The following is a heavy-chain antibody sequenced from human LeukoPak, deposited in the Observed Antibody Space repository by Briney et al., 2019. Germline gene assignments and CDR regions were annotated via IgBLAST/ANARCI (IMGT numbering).Heavy chain of an antibody. D-gene: IGHD6-19*01. Sequence: GGSLRLSCAASGFTFSSYGMHWVRQAPGKGLEWVAVIWYDGSNKYYADSVKGRFTISRDNSKNTLYLQMNSLRAEDTAVYYCARAHGYSSGWYGFFDYWGREPWSPSPQ. CDR1: GFTFSSYG. J-gene: IGHJ4*02. CDR3: ARAHGYSSGWYGFFDY. CDR2: IWYDGSNK. V-gene: IGHV3-33*01.